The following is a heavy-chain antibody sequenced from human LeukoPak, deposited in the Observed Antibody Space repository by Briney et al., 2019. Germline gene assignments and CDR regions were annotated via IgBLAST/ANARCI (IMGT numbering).Heavy chain of an antibody. V-gene: IGHV4-59*12. CDR1: GGSFSGYY. Sequence: PSETLSLTCAVYGGSFSGYYWTWIRQPPGKGLEWIGYIYYSGTTNYNPSLKSRVIISIDTSKNQFSLKLSSVTAADTAVYYCAREPATYYYDSSGYSNFDYWGQGTLVTVSS. J-gene: IGHJ4*02. CDR3: AREPATYYYDSSGYSNFDY. D-gene: IGHD3-22*01. CDR2: IYYSGTT.